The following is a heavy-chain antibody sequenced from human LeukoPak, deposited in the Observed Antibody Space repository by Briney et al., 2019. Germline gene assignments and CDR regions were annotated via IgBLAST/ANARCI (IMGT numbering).Heavy chain of an antibody. CDR2: INHSGST. J-gene: IGHJ4*02. CDR3: ARGGKSLLHYVDY. V-gene: IGHV4-34*01. D-gene: IGHD4-23*01. CDR1: GGSFSGYY. Sequence: SETLSLTCAVYGGSFSGYYWSWIRQPPGKGLEWIGEINHSGSTNYNPSLKSRVTISVDTSKNQFSLKLSSVTAADTAVYYCARGGKSLLHYVDYWGRGTLVSVSS.